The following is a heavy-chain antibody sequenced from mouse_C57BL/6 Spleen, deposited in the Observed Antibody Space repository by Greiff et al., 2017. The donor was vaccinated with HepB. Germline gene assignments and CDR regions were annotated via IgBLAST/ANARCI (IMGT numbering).Heavy chain of an antibody. CDR1: GYTFTSYG. V-gene: IGHV1-81*01. CDR2: IYPRSGNT. D-gene: IGHD2-4*01. J-gene: IGHJ2*01. Sequence: QVQLKESGAELARPGASVKLSCKASGYTFTSYGISWVKQRTGQGLEWIGEIYPRSGNTYYNEKFKGKATLTADKSSSTAYMELRSLTSEDSAVYFCARPIYYDYGNYFDYWGQGTTLTVSS. CDR3: ARPIYYDYGNYFDY.